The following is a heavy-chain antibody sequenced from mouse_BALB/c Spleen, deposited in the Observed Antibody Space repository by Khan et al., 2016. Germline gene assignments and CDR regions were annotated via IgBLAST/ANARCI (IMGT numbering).Heavy chain of an antibody. V-gene: IGHV3-2*02. Sequence: EVQLQESGPGLVKPSQSLSLTCTVTGYSITSDYAWNWIRQFPGNKLEWMGYTSYSGSTSYNPSLKSRISITRDTSKNQFFLQLNSVTTEDTATYYCVRYGSSYFDYWGQGTTLTVSS. J-gene: IGHJ2*01. CDR2: TSYSGST. D-gene: IGHD1-1*01. CDR3: VRYGSSYFDY. CDR1: GYSITSDYA.